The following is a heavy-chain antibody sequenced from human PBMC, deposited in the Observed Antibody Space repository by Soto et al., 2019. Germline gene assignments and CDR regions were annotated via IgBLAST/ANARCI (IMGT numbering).Heavy chain of an antibody. V-gene: IGHV1-18*01. CDR2: ISAHNGNT. D-gene: IGHD1-1*01. CDR1: GYAFTTYG. CDR3: ARGRYGDY. J-gene: IGHJ4*02. Sequence: QVHLVQSGAEVKKPGASVKVSCQGSGYAFTTYGITWVRQAPGQGLEWMGWISAHNGNTNYAQKLQGRVTVTRDTSTSPAYMELRSLRYDDTAVYYCARGRYGDYWGQGAPVTVSS.